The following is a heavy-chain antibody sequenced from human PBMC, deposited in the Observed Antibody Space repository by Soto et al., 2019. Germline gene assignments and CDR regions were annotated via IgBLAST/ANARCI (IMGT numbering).Heavy chain of an antibody. CDR1: GYTFTGYY. Sequence: ASVKGSCKASGYTFTGYYMHWVRHSPGQGLEWMGWINPNSGGTNYPQKFQGRVTMTRDTSISTAYMELSRLRSDDTAVYYCAKGLAGHYYGMDVWGQGTTVTVSS. V-gene: IGHV1-2*02. CDR2: INPNSGGT. CDR3: AKGLAGHYYGMDV. J-gene: IGHJ6*02.